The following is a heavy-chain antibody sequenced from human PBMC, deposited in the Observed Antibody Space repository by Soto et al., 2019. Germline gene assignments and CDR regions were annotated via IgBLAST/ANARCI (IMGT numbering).Heavy chain of an antibody. V-gene: IGHV4-39*01. D-gene: IGHD3-10*01. CDR3: AVYYWFGDDYYGMDV. J-gene: IGHJ6*02. CDR1: GGSISSSSYY. Sequence: KTSETLSLTCTVSGGSISSSSYYWGWIRQPPGKGLEWIGSIYYSGSTYYNPSLKSRVTMSVDTSKNQFSLKLSSVTAADTAVYYCAVYYWFGDDYYGMDVWGQGTTVTVSS. CDR2: IYYSGST.